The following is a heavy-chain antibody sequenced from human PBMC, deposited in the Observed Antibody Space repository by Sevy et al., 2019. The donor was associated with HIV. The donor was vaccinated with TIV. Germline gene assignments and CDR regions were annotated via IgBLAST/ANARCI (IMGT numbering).Heavy chain of an antibody. Sequence: GGSLRLSCAASGFTFSRYGMHWVRQAPGKGLEWVAVISFDGSKKYYGDSVKGRFTISRDNSKNTIYLAMRSLSPEDTAVYYCAKLDYDILTGNPDYWGQGTLVTVSS. V-gene: IGHV3-30*18. J-gene: IGHJ4*02. D-gene: IGHD3-9*01. CDR1: GFTFSRYG. CDR2: ISFDGSKK. CDR3: AKLDYDILTGNPDY.